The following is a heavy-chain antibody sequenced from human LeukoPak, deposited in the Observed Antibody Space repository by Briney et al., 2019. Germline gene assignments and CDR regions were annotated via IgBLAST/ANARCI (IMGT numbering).Heavy chain of an antibody. Sequence: GGSLRLSCATSGFTFNDHYLGWVRQAPGRGLEWVGRTLNRRGSYTTEYAASVKGRFTISRDNAKNSLYLQMNSLRAEDTAVYYCARDILSVAGGWGQGTLVTVSS. CDR2: TLNRRGSYTT. V-gene: IGHV3-72*01. J-gene: IGHJ4*02. D-gene: IGHD6-19*01. CDR1: GFTFNDHY. CDR3: ARDILSVAGG.